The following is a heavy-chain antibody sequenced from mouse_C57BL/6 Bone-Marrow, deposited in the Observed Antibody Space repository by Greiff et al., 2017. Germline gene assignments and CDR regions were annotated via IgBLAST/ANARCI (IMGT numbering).Heavy chain of an antibody. CDR2: IYPGDGDT. D-gene: IGHD1-1*01. CDR3: AREITTVVATNFDY. V-gene: IGHV1-82*01. CDR1: GYAFSSSW. J-gene: IGHJ2*01. Sequence: QVQLKQSGPELVKPGASVKISCKASGYAFSSSWMNWVKQRPGKGLEWIGRIYPGDGDTNYNGKFKGKATLTADKSSSTAYMQLSSLTSEDSAVYYWAREITTVVATNFDYWGQGTTLTVSS.